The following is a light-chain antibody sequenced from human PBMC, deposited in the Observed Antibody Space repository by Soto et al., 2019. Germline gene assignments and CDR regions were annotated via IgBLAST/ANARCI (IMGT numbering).Light chain of an antibody. Sequence: QSVLTQPPSASGTPGQRVTISCSGSSSNIGSDYVYWYQQLPGTAPKLLIYRNYQRPSGVPDRFSGSKSGASASLAISGLRSEDEANYYSAAWDDSLSGPVFGGGTKLTVL. J-gene: IGLJ2*01. CDR1: SSNIGSDY. CDR3: AAWDDSLSGPV. V-gene: IGLV1-47*01. CDR2: RNY.